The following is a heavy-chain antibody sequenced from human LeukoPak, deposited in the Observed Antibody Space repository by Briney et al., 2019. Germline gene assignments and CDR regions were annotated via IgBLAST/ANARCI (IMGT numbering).Heavy chain of an antibody. CDR3: ARDPSYSGYDLYFDY. J-gene: IGHJ4*02. CDR1: GDSITTYY. CDR2: IYYTGNT. Sequence: PSETLSLTCTVSGDSITTYYWSWIRQPPGKGLEWIAYIYYTGNTNYNPSLKSRVTISVDTSKNHFSLKLSSVTAADTAVYYCARDPSYSGYDLYFDYWGQGTLVTVSS. D-gene: IGHD5-12*01. V-gene: IGHV4-59*01.